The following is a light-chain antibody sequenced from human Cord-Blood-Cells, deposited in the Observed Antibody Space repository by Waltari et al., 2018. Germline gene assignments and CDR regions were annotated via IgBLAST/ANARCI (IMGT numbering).Light chain of an antibody. J-gene: IGLJ2*01. CDR3: SSYTSSSTVV. CDR1: SSDGGRYNR. CDR2: EVS. V-gene: IGLV2-18*02. Sequence: QSALTQPPSVSGSPGQSVTISCTGPSSDGGRYNRVSWYQPPPGTAPKLRIYEVSNRPSGVPDRFSGSKSGNTASLTISGLQAEDEADYYCSSYTSSSTVVFGGGTKLTVL.